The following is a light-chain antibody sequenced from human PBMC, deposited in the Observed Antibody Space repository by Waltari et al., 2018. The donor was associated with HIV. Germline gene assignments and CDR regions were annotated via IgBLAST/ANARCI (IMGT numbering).Light chain of an antibody. CDR3: TSYISSSSPV. V-gene: IGLV2-14*01. CDR1: SNDLRNYNS. Sequence: QSALTQPASVSGSPGQSITTSCTGTSNDLRNYNSFSWYQQHPGKAPKVIIYEVSNRPSGVSSRFSGSISANTASLTISGLQAEDEADYFCTSYISSSSPVFGGGTKVTVL. CDR2: EVS. J-gene: IGLJ3*02.